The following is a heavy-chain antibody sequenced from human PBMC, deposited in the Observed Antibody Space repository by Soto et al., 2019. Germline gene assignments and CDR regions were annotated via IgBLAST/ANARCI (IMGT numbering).Heavy chain of an antibody. V-gene: IGHV4-34*01. CDR3: ARITMVRGVSDY. D-gene: IGHD3-10*01. Sequence: PSETLSLTCAVYGGSFSGYYWSWIRQPPGKGLEWIGEINHSGSTNYNPSLKSRATISVDTSKNQFSLKLSSVTAADTAVYYCARITMVRGVSDYWGQGTLVTVYS. J-gene: IGHJ4*02. CDR2: INHSGST. CDR1: GGSFSGYY.